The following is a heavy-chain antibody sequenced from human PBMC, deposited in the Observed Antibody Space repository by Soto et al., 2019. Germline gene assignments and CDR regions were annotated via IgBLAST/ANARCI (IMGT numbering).Heavy chain of an antibody. CDR2: INSDGSST. V-gene: IGHV3-74*01. CDR1: GFTFSSYW. D-gene: IGHD3-22*01. J-gene: IGHJ4*02. Sequence: EVQLVESGGGLVQPGGSLRLSCAASGFTFSSYWMHWVRQAPGKGLVWVSRINSDGSSTSYADSVKGRFTISRDNAKNTLDQQMNSLRAEDTAVYYCKRDEGYYYDISGYYTAPFDYWGQGTLVTVSS. CDR3: KRDEGYYYDISGYYTAPFDY.